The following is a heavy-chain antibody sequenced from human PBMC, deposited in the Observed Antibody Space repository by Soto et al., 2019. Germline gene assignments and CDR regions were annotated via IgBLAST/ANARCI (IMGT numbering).Heavy chain of an antibody. CDR1: GASFSGYY. CDR2: ISYSGST. V-gene: IGHV4-59*08. Sequence: SETLSLTCAVYGASFSGYYCIWIRQAPGKGLEWIGYISYSGSTNYNPSLKSRVTISVDTSKNQFSLKLSSVTAADTAVYYCARHSAYYDILTGSLPAYYGMDVWGQGTTVTVSS. J-gene: IGHJ6*02. CDR3: ARHSAYYDILTGSLPAYYGMDV. D-gene: IGHD3-9*01.